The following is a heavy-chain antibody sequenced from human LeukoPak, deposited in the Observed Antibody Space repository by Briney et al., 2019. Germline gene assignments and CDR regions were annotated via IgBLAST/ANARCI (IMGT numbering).Heavy chain of an antibody. CDR2: IIPIFGTA. CDR3: ARSFLYGSGSYFDY. V-gene: IGHV1-69*05. J-gene: IGHJ4*02. CDR1: GGTFSSYA. Sequence: ASVKVSCKASGGTFSSYAISWVRQAPGQGLEWMGGIIPIFGTANYAQKFQGRVTITTDESTSTAYMELSSLRSEDTAVYYCARSFLYGSGSYFDYWGQGTLVTVSS. D-gene: IGHD3-10*01.